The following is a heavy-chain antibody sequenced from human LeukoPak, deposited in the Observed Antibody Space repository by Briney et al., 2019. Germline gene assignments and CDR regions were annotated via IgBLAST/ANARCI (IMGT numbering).Heavy chain of an antibody. D-gene: IGHD3-9*01. CDR3: ARSVLRYFDWLLPFDY. CDR1: GYTFTSYG. Sequence: GAAVKVSCKASGYTFTSYGISWVRQAPGQGLEWMGWISAYNGNTNYAQKLQGRVTMTTDTSTSTAYMELSSLRSDDTAVYYCARSVLRYFDWLLPFDYWGQGTRVTVSS. J-gene: IGHJ4*02. V-gene: IGHV1-18*01. CDR2: ISAYNGNT.